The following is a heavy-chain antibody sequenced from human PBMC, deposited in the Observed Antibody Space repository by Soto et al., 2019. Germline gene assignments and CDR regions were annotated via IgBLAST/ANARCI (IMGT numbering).Heavy chain of an antibody. J-gene: IGHJ6*02. Sequence: AETLSLTCTVSGGSISSYYWSWIRQPPGKGLEWIGYIYYSGSTNYNPSLTSRVTISVDTSKNQFSLKLSSVTAADTAVYYCARGLYYDFWSGYKPYYYYGMDVWGQGTTVTVSS. V-gene: IGHV4-59*01. CDR1: GGSISSYY. CDR2: IYYSGST. CDR3: ARGLYYDFWSGYKPYYYYGMDV. D-gene: IGHD3-3*01.